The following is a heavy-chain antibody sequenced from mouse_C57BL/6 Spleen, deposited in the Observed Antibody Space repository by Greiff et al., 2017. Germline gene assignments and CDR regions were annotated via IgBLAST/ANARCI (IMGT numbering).Heavy chain of an antibody. D-gene: IGHD2-4*01. V-gene: IGHV1-26*01. Sequence: EVQLQQSGPELVKPGASVKISCKASGYTFTDYYMNWVKQSHGKSLEWIGDINPNNGGTSYNQKFKGKATLTVDKSSSTAYMELRSLTSEDSAVYYCARKSLYYDYDGGDFDYWGQGTTLTVSS. CDR1: GYTFTDYY. CDR3: ARKSLYYDYDGGDFDY. J-gene: IGHJ2*01. CDR2: INPNNGGT.